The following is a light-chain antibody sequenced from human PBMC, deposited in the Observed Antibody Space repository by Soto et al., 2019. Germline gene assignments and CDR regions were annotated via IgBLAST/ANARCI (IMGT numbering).Light chain of an antibody. Sequence: QSVLTQPASVSGSPGQSITISCTGTSSDVGGYNYVSWYQQHPGKAPKLMIYDVSNRPSGVSNRFSGSNSGNTASLTISGLQAEDEADYYCSSYTSSSYWVFGGGTKLTVL. CDR1: SSDVGGYNY. J-gene: IGLJ2*01. CDR2: DVS. CDR3: SSYTSSSYWV. V-gene: IGLV2-14*01.